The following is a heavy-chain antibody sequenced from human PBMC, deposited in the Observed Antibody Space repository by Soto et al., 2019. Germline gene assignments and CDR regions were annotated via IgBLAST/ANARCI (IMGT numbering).Heavy chain of an antibody. CDR2: INHSGST. D-gene: IGHD3-10*01. Sequence: PSETLSLTCAVNGGSFSGYYWSWLSQPPGQGLEWIGEINHSGSTNYNPSLKSRVTISVDTSKNQFSLKLSSVTAADTAVYYCARRAVTMVRGVIIPFHYYYDYMDVWGKATTVT. J-gene: IGHJ6*03. CDR1: GGSFSGYY. V-gene: IGHV4-34*01. CDR3: ARRAVTMVRGVIIPFHYYYDYMDV.